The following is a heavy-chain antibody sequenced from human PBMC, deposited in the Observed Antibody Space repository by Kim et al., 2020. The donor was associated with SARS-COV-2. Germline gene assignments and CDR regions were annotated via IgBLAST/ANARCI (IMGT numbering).Heavy chain of an antibody. CDR1: GFSLSNPRTG. Sequence: SGPTLVNPTETHTLTCTVSGFSLSNPRTGVSWIRQPPGKALEWLAHTFSNDEKSYSTSLKGRLTISKDTSKSQVVLIMTNLDPADTATYYCARTYGSGTLKHDFWGQGTLVTVSS. CDR2: TFSNDEK. CDR3: ARTYGSGTLKHDF. V-gene: IGHV2-26*01. D-gene: IGHD3-10*01. J-gene: IGHJ4*02.